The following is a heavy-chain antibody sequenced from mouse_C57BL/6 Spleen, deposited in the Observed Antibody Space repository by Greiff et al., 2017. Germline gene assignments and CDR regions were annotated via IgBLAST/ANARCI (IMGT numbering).Heavy chain of an antibody. CDR1: GFSFNTYA. V-gene: IGHV10-1*01. CDR3: VRHGDYGSRDAMDY. D-gene: IGHD1-1*01. CDR2: IRSKSNNYAT. Sequence: EVMLVESGGGLVQPKGSLKLSCAASGFSFNTYAMNWVRQAPGKGLEWVARIRSKSNNYATYYADSVKDRFTISRDDSESMLYLQMNNLKTEDTAMYYCVRHGDYGSRDAMDYWGQGTSVTVSS. J-gene: IGHJ4*01.